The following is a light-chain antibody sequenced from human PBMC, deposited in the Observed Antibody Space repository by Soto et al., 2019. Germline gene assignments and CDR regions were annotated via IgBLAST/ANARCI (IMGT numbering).Light chain of an antibody. Sequence: EIVMTQSPATLSVSPGERAILSCKASQSISSNLAWYQQKPGQAPRLLIHDASTRATGLPDRFSGSGSGTEFTLTISSLQSEDFAVFYCQQYYNWPRTFGQGTKVEIK. CDR1: QSISSN. CDR3: QQYYNWPRT. CDR2: DAS. V-gene: IGKV3-15*01. J-gene: IGKJ1*01.